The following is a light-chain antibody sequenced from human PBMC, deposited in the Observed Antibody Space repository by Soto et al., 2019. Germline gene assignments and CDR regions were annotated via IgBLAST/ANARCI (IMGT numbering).Light chain of an antibody. V-gene: IGKV1-39*01. CDR2: IAS. Sequence: DIHMTQSPSSPSASVGDRVTITCRASQSISNYLNWYQQKPGKAPNLLIYIASNLHSGVPSRFSGSGSGTDFTLTISSLQPEDFATYYCQQSYSTPYTFGQGTKVDIK. CDR3: QQSYSTPYT. CDR1: QSISNY. J-gene: IGKJ2*01.